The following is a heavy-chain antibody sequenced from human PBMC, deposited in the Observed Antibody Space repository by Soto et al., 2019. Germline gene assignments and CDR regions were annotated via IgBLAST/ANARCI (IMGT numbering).Heavy chain of an antibody. Sequence: LRLSCAAPGFTFSSYSMNWVRQAPGKGLEWVSSISSSSSYIYYADSVKGRFTISRDNAKNSLYLQMNSLRAEDTAVYYCARDLYYDILTGYSSYYYYGMDVWGQGTTVTVSS. CDR3: ARDLYYDILTGYSSYYYYGMDV. D-gene: IGHD3-9*01. J-gene: IGHJ6*02. V-gene: IGHV3-21*01. CDR1: GFTFSSYS. CDR2: ISSSSSYI.